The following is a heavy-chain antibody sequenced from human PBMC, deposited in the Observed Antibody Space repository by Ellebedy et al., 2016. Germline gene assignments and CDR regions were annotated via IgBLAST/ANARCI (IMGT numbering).Heavy chain of an antibody. J-gene: IGHJ4*02. V-gene: IGHV4-59*01. D-gene: IGHD5-12*01. CDR2: TYYSGST. CDR3: ARGSGGVATMSH. CDR1: GISISSYY. Sequence: GSLRLSXTVSGISISSYYWSWIRQPPGKGLEWIGYTYYSGSTIYSPSLKSRVTISLDTSKNQFSLNLSSVTAADTAVYYCARGSGGVATMSHWGQGTLVTVSS.